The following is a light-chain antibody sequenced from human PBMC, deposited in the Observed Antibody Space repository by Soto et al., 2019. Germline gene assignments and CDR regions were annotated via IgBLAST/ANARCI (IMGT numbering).Light chain of an antibody. J-gene: IGKJ1*01. CDR2: DGS. Sequence: EIGLTQSPATLSLSPGERATLSCRASQSVSSYLAWYQQKPAQAPRLLIYDGSNRTTAIPARFSGSGSGTDVTLTITIRGPEHVAVEFCQWQRNLNSWTFGQGTKVDIK. CDR3: QWQRNLNSWT. CDR1: QSVSSY. V-gene: IGKV3-11*01.